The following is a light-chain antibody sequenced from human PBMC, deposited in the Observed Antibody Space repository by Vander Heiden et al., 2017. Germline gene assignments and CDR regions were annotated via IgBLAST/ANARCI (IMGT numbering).Light chain of an antibody. CDR1: QSISSW. Sequence: DIQITHSPSPLSASVGDRVTITCRASQSISSWLAWYQQKPGKAPKLLIDKASSLESGVPSRFSGSGSGTEFTLTISSLQPDDFATYYCQQYKSYLGTCGQGTKVEIK. J-gene: IGKJ1*01. V-gene: IGKV1-5*03. CDR2: KAS. CDR3: QQYKSYLGT.